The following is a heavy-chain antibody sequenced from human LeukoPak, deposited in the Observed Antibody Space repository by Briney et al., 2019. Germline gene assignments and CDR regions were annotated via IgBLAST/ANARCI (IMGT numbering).Heavy chain of an antibody. CDR2: ISAYNGNT. J-gene: IGHJ6*02. CDR1: GYTFTGYI. D-gene: IGHD5-18*01. CDR3: AREDLVGYSYGYSYYYYGMDV. Sequence: ASVKVSCKASGYTFTGYIMHWVRQAPGQGLEWMGWISAYNGNTNYAQKLQGRVTMTTDTSTSTAYMELRSLRSDDTAVYYCAREDLVGYSYGYSYYYYGMDVWGQGTTVTVSS. V-gene: IGHV1-18*04.